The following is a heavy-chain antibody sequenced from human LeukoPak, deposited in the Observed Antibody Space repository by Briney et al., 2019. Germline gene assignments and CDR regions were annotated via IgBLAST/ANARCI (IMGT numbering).Heavy chain of an antibody. CDR2: IIPIFGTA. Sequence: ASVKVSCKASGGTFSSYAISRVRQAPGQGLEWMGGIIPIFGTANYAQKFQGRVTITADESTSTAYIELSSLRSEDTAVYYCARGIAVAGSNWFDPWGQGTLVTVSS. J-gene: IGHJ5*02. V-gene: IGHV1-69*01. D-gene: IGHD6-19*01. CDR3: ARGIAVAGSNWFDP. CDR1: GGTFSSYA.